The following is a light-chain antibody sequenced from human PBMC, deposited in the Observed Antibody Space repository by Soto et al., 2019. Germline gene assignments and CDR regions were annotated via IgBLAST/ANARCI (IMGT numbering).Light chain of an antibody. V-gene: IGKV1-39*01. Sequence: DIQMTQSPSSLSASVGDRVTITCLASQSISSYLHWYQQKPGKAPKLLIYAASNLQSGVPSRFSASGSGTDLTLTLNSLQPEDFATYYCQQGYSTPWKFGQGTKVDI. CDR1: QSISSY. CDR3: QQGYSTPWK. CDR2: AAS. J-gene: IGKJ1*01.